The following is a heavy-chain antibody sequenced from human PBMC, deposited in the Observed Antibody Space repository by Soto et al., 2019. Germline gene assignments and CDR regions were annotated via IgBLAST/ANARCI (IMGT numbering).Heavy chain of an antibody. J-gene: IGHJ6*02. D-gene: IGHD6-13*01. V-gene: IGHV5-51*01. CDR3: AGGGSIAAAGPPNYYHHYGMDV. Sequence: PGESLKISCKGSGYSFTSYWIGWVRQMPGKGLEWMGIIYPGDSDTRYSPSFQGQVTISADKSISTAYLQWSSLKASDTAMYYRAGGGSIAAAGPPNYYHHYGMDVWGQGTTVTVSS. CDR1: GYSFTSYW. CDR2: IYPGDSDT.